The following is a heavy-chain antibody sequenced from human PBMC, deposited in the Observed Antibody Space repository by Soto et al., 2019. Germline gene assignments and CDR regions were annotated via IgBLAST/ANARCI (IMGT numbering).Heavy chain of an antibody. D-gene: IGHD5-12*01. CDR2: IYYSGST. J-gene: IGHJ4*02. CDR1: GGSISRFY. Sequence: PSETQSLTCTVSGGSISRFYWSWIRQPPGKGLEGIGYIYYSGSTNYNPSLESRVTMSVDTSKSQFSLKVTSVTAADTAVYYCAGTKWLQFPLDYWGQGTLVTVSS. V-gene: IGHV4-59*01. CDR3: AGTKWLQFPLDY.